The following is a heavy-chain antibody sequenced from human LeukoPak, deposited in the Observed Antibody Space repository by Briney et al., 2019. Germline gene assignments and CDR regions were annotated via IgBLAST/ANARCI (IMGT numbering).Heavy chain of an antibody. J-gene: IGHJ3*02. CDR2: ISYDGSNK. Sequence: PGGSLRLSRAASGFTFSSYGMHWVRQAPGKGLEWVAVISYDGSNKYYADSVKGRFTISRDNSKNTLYLQMNSLRAEDTAVYYCAKGIGDVVVVAATEDAFDIWGQGTMVTVSS. CDR1: GFTFSSYG. CDR3: AKGIGDVVVVAATEDAFDI. V-gene: IGHV3-30*18. D-gene: IGHD2-15*01.